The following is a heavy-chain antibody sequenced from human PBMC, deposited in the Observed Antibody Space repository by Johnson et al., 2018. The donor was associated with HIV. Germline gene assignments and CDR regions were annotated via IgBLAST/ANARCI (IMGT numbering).Heavy chain of an antibody. CDR3: AKEGNYNFWSGYHHDAFDI. CDR2: ISYDGINK. V-gene: IGHV3-30*04. D-gene: IGHD3-3*01. CDR1: GFTFSSCA. J-gene: IGHJ3*02. Sequence: QVPPLESRGGLAQPGRTLRLSCAASGFTFSSCAMHWVRQAPGKGLEWETIISYDGINKYYAESVKGRFTISRDNSKNTLYLQMNSLRAEDTAVYYCAKEGNYNFWSGYHHDAFDIWGQGTMVTVSS.